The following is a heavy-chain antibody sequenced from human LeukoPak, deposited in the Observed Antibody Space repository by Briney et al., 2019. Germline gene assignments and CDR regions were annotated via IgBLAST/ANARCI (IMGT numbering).Heavy chain of an antibody. V-gene: IGHV3-23*01. CDR1: GFTFSSYA. J-gene: IGHJ4*02. CDR2: ISGSGGST. D-gene: IGHD5-24*01. CDR3: ARNRGDGYNRDY. Sequence: PPGGSLRLSCAASGFTFSSYAMSWVRQAPGKGLEWVSAISGSGGSTYYADSVKGRFTISRENAKNSLYLQMNSLRAEDTAVYYCARNRGDGYNRDYWGQGTLVTVSS.